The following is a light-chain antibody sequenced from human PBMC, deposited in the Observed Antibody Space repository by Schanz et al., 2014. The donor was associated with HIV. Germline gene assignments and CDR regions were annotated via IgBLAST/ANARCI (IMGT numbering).Light chain of an antibody. V-gene: IGLV2-11*01. J-gene: IGLJ2*01. CDR1: SSDVGGYNY. CDR3: VSYTGTNNPV. Sequence: QSALTQPRSVSGSPGQSVTISCPGTSSDVGGYNYVSWYQQHPDKAPQLLIYEVNMRPSGVPDRFSGSKSGNTASLTVSGLQAEDEADYYCVSYTGTNNPVFGGGTKLTVL. CDR2: EVN.